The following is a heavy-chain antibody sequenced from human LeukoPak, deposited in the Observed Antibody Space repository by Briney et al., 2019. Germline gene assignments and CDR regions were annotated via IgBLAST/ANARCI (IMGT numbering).Heavy chain of an antibody. CDR1: GFSLSSYW. CDR2: IKQDGSEK. D-gene: IGHD1-26*01. J-gene: IGHJ5*02. CDR3: ARDAVLIVGATIWFDP. Sequence: GGSLRLSCAASGFSLSSYWMTWVRQAPGKGLEWVANIKQDGSEKNYVDSVKGRFTISRDNAKNSLYLQMNSLRAEDTAVYYCARDAVLIVGATIWFDPWGQGTLVTVSS. V-gene: IGHV3-7*01.